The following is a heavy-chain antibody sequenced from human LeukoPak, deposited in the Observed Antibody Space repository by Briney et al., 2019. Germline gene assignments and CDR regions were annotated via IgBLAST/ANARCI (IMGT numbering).Heavy chain of an antibody. D-gene: IGHD1-26*01. CDR1: GGSISSSSYY. CDR2: IYYSGST. V-gene: IGHV4-39*07. Sequence: SETLSLTCTVSGGSISSSSYYWGWIRQPPGKGLEWIGSIYYSGSTYYNPSLKSRVTISVDTSKNQFSLKLSSVTAADTAVYYCARGGVGATTYVWFDPWGQGTLVTASS. J-gene: IGHJ5*02. CDR3: ARGGVGATTYVWFDP.